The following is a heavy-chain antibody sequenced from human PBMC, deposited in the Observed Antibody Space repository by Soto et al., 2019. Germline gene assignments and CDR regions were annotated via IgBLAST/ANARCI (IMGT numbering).Heavy chain of an antibody. J-gene: IGHJ6*02. V-gene: IGHV1-69*01. D-gene: IGHD6-6*01. CDR2: IIPIFGTA. CDR1: GGTFSSYA. Sequence: QVQLVQSGAEVKKPGSSVKVSCKASGGTFSSYAISWVRQAPGQGLEWMGGIIPIFGTANYAQKFQGRVTITADESTSTAYMELSSLRSEDTAVYYCARRIAARVADHYYGMDVWGQGTTVTVSS. CDR3: ARRIAARVADHYYGMDV.